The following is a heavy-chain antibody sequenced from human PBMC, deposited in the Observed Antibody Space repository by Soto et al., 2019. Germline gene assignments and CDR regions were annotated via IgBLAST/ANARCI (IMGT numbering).Heavy chain of an antibody. CDR1: GFTFSSYA. V-gene: IGHV3-23*01. CDR2: ISGSGGST. Sequence: EVQLLESGGGLVQPGGSLRLSCAASGFTFSSYAMSWVRQAPGKGLEWVSAISGSGGSTYYADSVKGRFTISRDNSKITLYLQMDSLRAEDTAVYYCAKSVSLAARPYDYWGQGTLVTGFS. D-gene: IGHD6-6*01. CDR3: AKSVSLAARPYDY. J-gene: IGHJ4*02.